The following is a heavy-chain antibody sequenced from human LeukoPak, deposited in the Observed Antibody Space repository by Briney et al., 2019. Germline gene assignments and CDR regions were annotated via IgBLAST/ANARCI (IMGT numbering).Heavy chain of an antibody. CDR2: FYHSGST. J-gene: IGHJ5*02. D-gene: IGHD3-3*02. CDR3: ARLGAVLTSVNWFDP. V-gene: IGHV4-38-2*01. CDR1: RFTFSSYS. Sequence: GSLRLSCAASRFTFSSYSMNWVRQPPGKGLEWIGSFYHSGSTYYNSSLKSRLTMSVDTSRNQFSLQLTAVTAADTAVYYCARLGAVLTSVNWFDPWGQGTLVTVSS.